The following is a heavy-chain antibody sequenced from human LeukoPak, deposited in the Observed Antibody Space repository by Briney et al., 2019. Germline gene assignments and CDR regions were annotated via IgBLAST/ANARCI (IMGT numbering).Heavy chain of an antibody. Sequence: GDPLNISFKAPGYSFTNYWIGGSPKMPGKGLNWMVIIDPGDSDTKYRPSFQGQVTISADKSINTAYLQWRSMKASDSAVYYCARPNRGALFDYWGQGTLVTVSS. CDR3: ARPNRGALFDY. CDR2: IDPGDSDT. J-gene: IGHJ4*02. CDR1: GYSFTNYW. V-gene: IGHV5-51*01. D-gene: IGHD1-14*01.